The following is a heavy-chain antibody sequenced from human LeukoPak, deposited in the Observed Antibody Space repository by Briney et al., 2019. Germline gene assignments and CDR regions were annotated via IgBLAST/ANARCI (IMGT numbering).Heavy chain of an antibody. CDR3: ARAAYNWN. J-gene: IGHJ4*02. CDR2: IDPSGTAL. V-gene: IGHV3-11*01. CDR1: GFTFRDYV. Sequence: PGGSLRLSCAASGFTFRDYVMSWVRQAPGKGLEWVSYIDPSGTALFYADSDKGRFTISRDNGKNSLYLQLRSLRADDTAVYYCARAAYNWNWGQGTLVTVSS. D-gene: IGHD1-20*01.